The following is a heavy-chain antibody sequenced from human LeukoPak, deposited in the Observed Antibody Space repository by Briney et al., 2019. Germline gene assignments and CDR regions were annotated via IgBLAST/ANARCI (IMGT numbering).Heavy chain of an antibody. CDR1: GFTFSSRA. V-gene: IGHV3-23*01. Sequence: GGSLRLSCAASGFTFSSRAMNWVRQAPGKGLEWVSTISGSGDSTYYADSVADRFIISRDNSKNTLYLQMNSLRAGDTALYFCAKSLDGSGSYYNGDYWGQGTLVTVSS. J-gene: IGHJ4*02. CDR2: ISGSGDST. CDR3: AKSLDGSGSYYNGDY. D-gene: IGHD3-10*01.